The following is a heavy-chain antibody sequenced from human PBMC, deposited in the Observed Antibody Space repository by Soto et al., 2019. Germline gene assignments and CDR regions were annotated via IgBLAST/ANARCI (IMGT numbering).Heavy chain of an antibody. Sequence: EVQLVESGGGLVQPGGSLRLSCAASGFTFSNYWMNWVRQAPGKGLEWVANIKEDGSEKYYMDSVKGRFTISRDNAKNSLYLQMNSLRAEDTAVYYCARSGSSGYFLDYRGQGTLVTVSS. CDR3: ARSGSSGYFLDY. V-gene: IGHV3-7*04. CDR2: IKEDGSEK. J-gene: IGHJ4*02. D-gene: IGHD3-22*01. CDR1: GFTFSNYW.